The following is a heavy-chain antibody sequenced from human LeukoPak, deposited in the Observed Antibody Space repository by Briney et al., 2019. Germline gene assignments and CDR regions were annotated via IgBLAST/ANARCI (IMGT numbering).Heavy chain of an antibody. CDR1: GFTFSSYG. CDR3: ARDQGVGATGGLSDY. D-gene: IGHD1-26*01. V-gene: IGHV3-33*01. Sequence: PGGSLRLSCAASGFTFSSYGMHWVRQAPGKGLEWVAVIWYDGSNKYYADSVKGRFTISRDNSKNTLYLQMNSLRAEDTAVYYCARDQGVGATGGLSDYWGQGTLVTVSS. J-gene: IGHJ4*02. CDR2: IWYDGSNK.